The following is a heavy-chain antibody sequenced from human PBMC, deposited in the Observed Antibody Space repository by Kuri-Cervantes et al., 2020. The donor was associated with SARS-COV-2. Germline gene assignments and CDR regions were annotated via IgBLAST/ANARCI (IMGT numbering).Heavy chain of an antibody. D-gene: IGHD2-21*02. V-gene: IGHV4-38-2*01. CDR1: GYSISSGYY. Sequence: SQTLPLTCAVSGYSISSGYYWGWIRQPPGKGLEWIGSIYHSGSTYYNPSLKSRVTISVDTSKNQFSLKLSSVTAADTAVYYCARSMVGTRTLLDAFDIWGQGTMVTVSS. CDR3: ARSMVGTRTLLDAFDI. J-gene: IGHJ3*02. CDR2: IYHSGST.